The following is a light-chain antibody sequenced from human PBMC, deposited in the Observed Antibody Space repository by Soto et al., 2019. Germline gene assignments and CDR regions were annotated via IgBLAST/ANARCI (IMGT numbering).Light chain of an antibody. CDR2: VAS. Sequence: EIVLTQSPGTLSLSPGERATLSCRASQSVSSSYLAWYQQKPGQAPRLLIYVASSRATGIPDRFSGSGSGTDFTLTISRLEPEDFAVYYCQQYGSPFGGGTKVEIK. J-gene: IGKJ4*01. CDR3: QQYGSP. CDR1: QSVSSSY. V-gene: IGKV3-20*01.